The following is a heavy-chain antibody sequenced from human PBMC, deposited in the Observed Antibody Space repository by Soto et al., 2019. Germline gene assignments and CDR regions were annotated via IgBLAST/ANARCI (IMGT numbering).Heavy chain of an antibody. CDR3: ARVAMVRRIYFDY. V-gene: IGHV1-46*01. D-gene: IGHD3-10*01. CDR2: INPSGGST. Sequence: GASVKVSCKASGYTFSSNYMHWVRQAPGQGLEWMGVINPSGGSTTYAQKFQGRVTMTRDTSTSTVYMELSSLRSEDTAVYYCARVAMVRRIYFDYWGQGTLVTVS. CDR1: GYTFSSNY. J-gene: IGHJ4*02.